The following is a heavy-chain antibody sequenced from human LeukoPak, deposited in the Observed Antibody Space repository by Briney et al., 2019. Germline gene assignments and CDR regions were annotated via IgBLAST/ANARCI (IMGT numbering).Heavy chain of an antibody. Sequence: SETLSLTCTVSGGSISSYYWSWIRQPPGKGLEWIGYIYYSGSTNYNPSLKSRVTISVDTSKNQFSLKLSSVTTADTAVYYCARDRPAQHWGQGTLVTVSS. D-gene: IGHD6-6*01. CDR2: IYYSGST. J-gene: IGHJ1*01. CDR3: ARDRPAQH. V-gene: IGHV4-59*01. CDR1: GGSISSYY.